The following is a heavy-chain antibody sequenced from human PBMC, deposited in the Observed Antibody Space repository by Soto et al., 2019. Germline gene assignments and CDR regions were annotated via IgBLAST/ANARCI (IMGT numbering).Heavy chain of an antibody. CDR1: GGTFRNYP. V-gene: IGHV1-69*02. Sequence: QVLLVQSGTEVKKPGSSVKVSCKASGGTFRNYPINWVRQAAGQGLEWMGRIFPVADIPDYAQNFQARLTLSADKLTSKAYMELSSLTSDDTAMYFCARGPLVVLNYFESWGQGRLVTVSS. J-gene: IGHJ4*02. CDR2: IFPVADIP. CDR3: ARGPLVVLNYFES.